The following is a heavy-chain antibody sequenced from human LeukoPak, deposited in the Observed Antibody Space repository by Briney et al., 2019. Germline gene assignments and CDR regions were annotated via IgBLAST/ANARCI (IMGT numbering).Heavy chain of an antibody. J-gene: IGHJ4*02. CDR2: IWYDGSNK. Sequence: GRSLRLSCEASGFTFSTYGMHWVRQAPGKGLEWVAVIWYDGSNKNYADSVKGRFTISRDNSKNTLYLQINSLRVEDTAVYYCTKFSLRGTYSFDHWGQGTLVTVSS. D-gene: IGHD1-26*01. CDR1: GFTFSTYG. CDR3: TKFSLRGTYSFDH. V-gene: IGHV3-33*06.